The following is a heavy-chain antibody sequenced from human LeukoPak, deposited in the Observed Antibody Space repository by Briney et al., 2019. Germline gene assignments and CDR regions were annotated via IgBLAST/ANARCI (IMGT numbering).Heavy chain of an antibody. CDR2: IGGNGVST. Sequence: GGSLRLSCAASGFTFSNHAMNWVRQTPGKGLEWVSSIGGNGVSTYYADSVKGWFTISRDNSKDTLYLQMNSLSAEDTAVYYCARCTKYTTGWCNWFDPWGQGTLVTVSS. J-gene: IGHJ5*02. D-gene: IGHD6-19*01. V-gene: IGHV3-23*01. CDR1: GFTFSNHA. CDR3: ARCTKYTTGWCNWFDP.